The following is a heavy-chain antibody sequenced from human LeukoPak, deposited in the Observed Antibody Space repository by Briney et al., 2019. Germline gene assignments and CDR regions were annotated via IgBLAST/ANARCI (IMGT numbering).Heavy chain of an antibody. J-gene: IGHJ4*02. Sequence: ASVKVSCKASGGTFSSYAISWVRQAPGQGLEWMGWISAYNGNTNYAQKLQGRVTMTTDTSTSTAYMELRSLRSDDTAVYYCARDLEPWGFDYWGQGTLVTVSS. CDR2: ISAYNGNT. CDR1: GGTFSSYA. CDR3: ARDLEPWGFDY. V-gene: IGHV1-18*01. D-gene: IGHD3-16*01.